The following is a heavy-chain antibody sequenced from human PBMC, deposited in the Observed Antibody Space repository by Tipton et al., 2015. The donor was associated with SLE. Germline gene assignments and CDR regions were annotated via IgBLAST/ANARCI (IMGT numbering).Heavy chain of an antibody. Sequence: TLSLTCIVSDYSIRSGFYWAWIRQPPGKGLEWIGSIYYSGTTYYNPSLRSRVTISVDTSKNQFSLRLTSVTAADTTVYYCARAKVEETTFKYFFNGLDVWGRGTTVTVS. V-gene: IGHV4-38-2*02. J-gene: IGHJ6*02. CDR2: IYYSGTT. CDR3: ARAKVEETTFKYFFNGLDV. CDR1: DYSIRSGFY. D-gene: IGHD2/OR15-2a*01.